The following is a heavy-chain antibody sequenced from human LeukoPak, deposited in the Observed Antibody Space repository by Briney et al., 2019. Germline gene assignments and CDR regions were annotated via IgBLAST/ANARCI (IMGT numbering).Heavy chain of an antibody. V-gene: IGHV3-23*01. J-gene: IGHJ5*02. D-gene: IGHD2-21*02. CDR1: GFTFSNFA. CDR3: VRDRVETDYTYHPVYDL. Sequence: GGSLRLSCAASGFTFSNFAMIWVRQAPGKGLEWVSVIGSDSGGIVYADSVKGRFTISRDNARSTLFLQMNGLRAEDTAVYYCVRDRVETDYTYHPVYDLWGQGTLVTVSS. CDR2: IGSDSGGI.